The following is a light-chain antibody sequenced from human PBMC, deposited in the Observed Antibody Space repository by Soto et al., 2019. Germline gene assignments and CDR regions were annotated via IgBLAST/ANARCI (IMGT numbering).Light chain of an antibody. CDR2: DVS. V-gene: IGKV1-5*01. CDR3: QQYNGFWS. Sequence: DIQMTQSPTTLSASVGDRVTITCRASQSVGTWLAWYQQKPGRAPKLLIYDVSTLESGVPSRFSGSGSGTEFTLTIINLQAEDFAVYYCQQYNGFWSFGRGTKVDIK. CDR1: QSVGTW. J-gene: IGKJ1*01.